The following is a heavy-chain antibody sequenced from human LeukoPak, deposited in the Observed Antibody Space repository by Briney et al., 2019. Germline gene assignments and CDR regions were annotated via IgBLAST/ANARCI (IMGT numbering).Heavy chain of an antibody. CDR3: AKDRNPRITIFGVVINQPFDY. CDR1: GFTFDDYA. Sequence: GGSLRLSCAASGFTFDDYAMHWVRQAPGKGLEGVSGISWNSGSIGYADSVKGRFTISRDNAKNSLYLQMNSLRAEDTALYYCAKDRNPRITIFGVVINQPFDYWGQGTLVTVSS. J-gene: IGHJ4*02. V-gene: IGHV3-9*01. CDR2: ISWNSGSI. D-gene: IGHD3-3*01.